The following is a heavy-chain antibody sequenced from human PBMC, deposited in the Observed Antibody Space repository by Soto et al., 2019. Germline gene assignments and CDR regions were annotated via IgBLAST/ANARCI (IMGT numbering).Heavy chain of an antibody. J-gene: IGHJ5*02. CDR1: RGSISTYY. CDR3: AREATYCSGGGCYDYKTVGFDP. D-gene: IGHD2-15*01. CDR2: IHYSGST. Sequence: QVQLQESGPGLVKPSETLSLTCTVSRGSISTYYWSWIRQPPGKGLEWLGSIHYSGSTNYNPSLKSRVTISVDTSKNQFSLKVNSVTAADTAVYYCAREATYCSGGGCYDYKTVGFDPWGQGTLVTVSS. V-gene: IGHV4-59*01.